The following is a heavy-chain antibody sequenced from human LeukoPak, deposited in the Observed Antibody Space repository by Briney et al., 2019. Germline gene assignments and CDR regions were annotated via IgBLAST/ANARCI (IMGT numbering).Heavy chain of an antibody. CDR3: AKDFAVYSTSYYDY. J-gene: IGHJ4*02. D-gene: IGHD6-13*01. CDR2: ISGSGGST. Sequence: PGGSLRLSCAASRFTFRSYTMSWVRQAPGKGLEWVSAISGSGGSTYYADSVKGRFTISRDNSKTTLYLQVNSLRAEDTAVYYCAKDFAVYSTSYYDYWGQGALVIVSS. CDR1: RFTFRSYT. V-gene: IGHV3-23*01.